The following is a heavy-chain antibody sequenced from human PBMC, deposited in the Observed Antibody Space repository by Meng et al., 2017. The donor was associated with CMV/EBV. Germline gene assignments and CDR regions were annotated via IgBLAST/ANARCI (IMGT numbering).Heavy chain of an antibody. D-gene: IGHD5-18*01. V-gene: IGHV1-46*01. CDR2: INPSGGST. CDR3: ARDKIQLWPTVGYFDY. CDR1: EHPFTSYY. Sequence: VQLVRVGAEVKKPGASVTVSCKASEHPFTSYYMHWVRQAPGQGLEWMGIINPSGGSTSYAQKFQGRVTMTRDTSTSTVYMELSSLRSEDTAVYYCARDKIQLWPTVGYFDYWGQGTLVTVSS. J-gene: IGHJ4*02.